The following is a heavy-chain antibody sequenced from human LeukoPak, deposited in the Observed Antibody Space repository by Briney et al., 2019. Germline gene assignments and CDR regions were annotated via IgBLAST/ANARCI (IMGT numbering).Heavy chain of an antibody. CDR2: IYPGDSDT. V-gene: IGHV5-51*01. D-gene: IGHD4-17*01. J-gene: IGHJ4*02. CDR1: GYSFTNYW. CDR3: ARLRGDYVLDY. Sequence: GESLKISCECSGYSFTNYWIGWVRQMPGKGLEWMGIIYPGDSDTRYSPSFQGQVTMSADKSISTAYLQWRSLKASDTAMYFCARLRGDYVLDYWGQGTLATVSS.